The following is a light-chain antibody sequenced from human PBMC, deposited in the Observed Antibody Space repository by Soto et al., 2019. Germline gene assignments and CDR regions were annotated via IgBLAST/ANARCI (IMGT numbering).Light chain of an antibody. CDR1: QTISNY. J-gene: IGKJ2*01. V-gene: IGKV1-39*01. CDR2: SAS. CDR3: QHSYTTPRT. Sequence: DIQMTQSPSSLSASVGDRVTITCRASQTISNYLNWYQQKPGKAPKLLIYSASSLQSGVPSRFSGSGSGTDFTLTISSLQPEDFGTYYCQHSYTTPRTFGQGTKLEIK.